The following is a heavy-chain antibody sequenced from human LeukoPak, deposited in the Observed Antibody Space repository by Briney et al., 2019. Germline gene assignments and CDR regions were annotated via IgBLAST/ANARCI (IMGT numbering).Heavy chain of an antibody. CDR1: GFTLSSYS. V-gene: IGHV3-21*01. CDR3: ARDPAPVTTVFDY. J-gene: IGHJ4*02. CDR2: ISSSSSYI. D-gene: IGHD4-17*01. Sequence: PGGSLRLSCAASGFTLSSYSMNWVRQAPGKGLEWVSSISSSSSYIYYADSVKGRFTISRDNAKNSLYLQMNSLRAEDTAVYYCARDPAPVTTVFDYWGQGTLVTVSS.